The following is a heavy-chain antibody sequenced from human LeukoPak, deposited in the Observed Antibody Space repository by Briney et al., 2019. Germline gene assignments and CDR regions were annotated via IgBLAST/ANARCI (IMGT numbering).Heavy chain of an antibody. CDR2: IYTSGST. Sequence: SETLSLTCTVSGGSISSYYWSWIRQPAGKGLEWIGRIYTSGSTNYNPSLKSRVTMSVDTSKNQFSLKLSSVTAADTAVYYCASSAAGTDFYYMDVWGRGTTVTVSS. CDR1: GGSISSYY. V-gene: IGHV4-4*07. D-gene: IGHD6-13*01. J-gene: IGHJ6*03. CDR3: ASSAAGTDFYYMDV.